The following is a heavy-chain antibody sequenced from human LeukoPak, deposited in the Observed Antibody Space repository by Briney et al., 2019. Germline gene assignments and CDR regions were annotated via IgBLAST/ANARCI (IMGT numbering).Heavy chain of an antibody. V-gene: IGHV4-34*01. CDR2: INHSGST. D-gene: IGHD1-26*01. Sequence: SETLSLTCAVYGGSFSGYYWSWIRQPPGKGLEWIGEINHSGSTNYNPSLKRRVTISVDTSKNQFSLKLSSVTAADTAVYYCAREKVGRYYYYYGMDVWGQGTTVTVSS. CDR1: GGSFSGYY. CDR3: AREKVGRYYYYYGMDV. J-gene: IGHJ6*02.